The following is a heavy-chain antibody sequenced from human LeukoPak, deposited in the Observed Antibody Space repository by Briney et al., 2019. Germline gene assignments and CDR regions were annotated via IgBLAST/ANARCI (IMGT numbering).Heavy chain of an antibody. D-gene: IGHD4-17*01. V-gene: IGHV3-30-3*01. CDR3: ARRTTVTTTGDY. J-gene: IGHJ4*02. CDR1: GFTFSSYA. CDR2: ISYDGSNK. Sequence: GRSLRLSCAASGFTFSSYAMHWVRQAPGKGLEWAAVISYDGSNKYYAGSVKGRFTISRDNSKNTLYLQMNSLRAEDTAVYYCARRTTVTTTGDYWGQGTLVTVSS.